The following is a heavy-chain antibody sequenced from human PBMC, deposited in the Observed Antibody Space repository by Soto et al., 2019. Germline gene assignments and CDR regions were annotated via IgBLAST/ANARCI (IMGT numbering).Heavy chain of an antibody. J-gene: IGHJ4*02. CDR1: GGTFSSYA. CDR3: ARDQYYYDSSGYY. V-gene: IGHV1-69*13. CDR2: IIPIFGTA. D-gene: IGHD3-22*01. Sequence: ASVKVSCKASGGTFSSYAISWVRQAPGQGLEWTGGIIPIFGTANYAQKFQGRVTITADESTSTAYMELSSLRSEDTAVYYCARDQYYYDSSGYYWGQGTLVTVSS.